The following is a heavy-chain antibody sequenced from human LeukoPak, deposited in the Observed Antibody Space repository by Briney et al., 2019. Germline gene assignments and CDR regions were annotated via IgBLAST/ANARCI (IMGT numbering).Heavy chain of an antibody. Sequence: GGSLRLSCAASGFTFSSYSMNWVRQAPGKGLEWVSSISSSSSYIYYADSVKGRFTISRDNSKNRLYLQMNSLKPEDTAVYYCAKGGRDQEQLDKNRKFDYWGQGTLVTVSS. CDR2: ISSSSSYI. CDR3: AKGGRDQEQLDKNRKFDY. CDR1: GFTFSSYS. D-gene: IGHD6-13*01. V-gene: IGHV3-21*06. J-gene: IGHJ4*02.